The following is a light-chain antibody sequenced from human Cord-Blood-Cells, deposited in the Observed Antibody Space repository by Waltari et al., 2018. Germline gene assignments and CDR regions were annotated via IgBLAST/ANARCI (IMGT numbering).Light chain of an antibody. Sequence: EIVMTQSPSTLSVSPGERATLSCRASQSDSSNLAWYQQKHGQSTRILIYGASTRATVIPARFSGSGSGTEFTLTISSLQSEDFAVYYCQQYNNWPPITFGQGTRLEIK. J-gene: IGKJ5*01. V-gene: IGKV3-15*01. CDR3: QQYNNWPPIT. CDR2: GAS. CDR1: QSDSSN.